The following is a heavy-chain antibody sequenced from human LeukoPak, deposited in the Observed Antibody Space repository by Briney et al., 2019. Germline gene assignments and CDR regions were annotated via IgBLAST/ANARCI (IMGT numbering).Heavy chain of an antibody. D-gene: IGHD3-3*01. J-gene: IGHJ4*02. V-gene: IGHV3-7*01. CDR1: GLIFTNYF. CDR2: IKHDGSEK. CDR3: ATDRGWRTSGYYLYYFEY. Sequence: GGSLRLSCAASGLIFTNYFMSWVRQAPGKGLEWVASIKHDGSEKYYVDSVRGRFTISRDNTLNSLYLQMSSLRAEDTAVYYCATDRGWRTSGYYLYYFEYWGQGTLVTYSS.